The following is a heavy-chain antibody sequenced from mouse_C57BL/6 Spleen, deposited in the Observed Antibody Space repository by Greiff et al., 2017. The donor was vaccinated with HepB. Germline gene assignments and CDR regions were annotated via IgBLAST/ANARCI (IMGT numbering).Heavy chain of an antibody. Sequence: DVMLVESGGGLVKPGGSLKLSCAASGFTFSDYGMHWVRQAPEKGLEWVAYISSGSSTIYYTDTVKGRFTISRDNAKNTLFLQMTSLRSEDTAMYYCASFNWDWFAYWGQGTLVTVSA. D-gene: IGHD4-1*01. J-gene: IGHJ3*01. CDR2: ISSGSSTI. V-gene: IGHV5-17*01. CDR1: GFTFSDYG. CDR3: ASFNWDWFAY.